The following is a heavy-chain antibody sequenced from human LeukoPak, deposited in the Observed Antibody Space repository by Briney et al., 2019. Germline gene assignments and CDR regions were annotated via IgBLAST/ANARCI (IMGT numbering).Heavy chain of an antibody. V-gene: IGHV3-9*03. D-gene: IGHD1-26*01. CDR3: AKDRSLEWELNDAFDI. Sequence: GRSLRLSCAASGFTFDDYAMHWVRQAPGKGMEWVSGISWNSGSIVYADSVKGRFTISRDNAKNSLYLQMNSLRAEDMALYYCAKDRSLEWELNDAFDIWGQGTMVTVSS. J-gene: IGHJ3*02. CDR1: GFTFDDYA. CDR2: ISWNSGSI.